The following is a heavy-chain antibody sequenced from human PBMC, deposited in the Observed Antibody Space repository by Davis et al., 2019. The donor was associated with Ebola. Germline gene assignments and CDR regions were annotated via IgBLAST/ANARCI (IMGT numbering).Heavy chain of an antibody. V-gene: IGHV1-46*01. J-gene: IGHJ4*02. CDR1: GGTFSSYA. Sequence: ASVKVSCKASGGTFSSYAISWVRQAPGQGLEWMGIINPSGGSTSYAQKFQGRVTMTRDTSTSTVYMELSSLRSEDTAVYYCARDLTVRGIAAAGSGYWGQGTLVTVSS. D-gene: IGHD6-13*01. CDR2: INPSGGST. CDR3: ARDLTVRGIAAAGSGY.